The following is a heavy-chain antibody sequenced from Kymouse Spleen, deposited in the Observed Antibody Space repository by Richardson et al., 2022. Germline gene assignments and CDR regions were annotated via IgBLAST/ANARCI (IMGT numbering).Heavy chain of an antibody. CDR3: AREGRGYSYGRDWFDP. CDR2: IYYSGST. CDR1: GGSISSSSYY. D-gene: IGHD5-18,IGHD5-18*01. J-gene: IGHJ5*02. Sequence: QLQLQESGPGLVKPSETLSLTCTVSGGSISSSSYYWGWIRQPPGKGLEWIGSIYYSGSTYYNPSLKSRVTISVDTSKNQFSLKLSSVTAADTAVYYCAREGRGYSYGRDWFDPWGQGTLVTVSS. V-gene: IGHV4-39*01.